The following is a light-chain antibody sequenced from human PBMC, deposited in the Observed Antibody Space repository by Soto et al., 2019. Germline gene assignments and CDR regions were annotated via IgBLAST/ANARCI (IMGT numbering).Light chain of an antibody. CDR3: LVWDTSEAWV. CDR2: YDG. CDR1: SIGSNS. J-gene: IGLJ3*02. Sequence: SYELTQPPSVSVAPGKTARISCGGNSIGSNSVLWYQQKPGQAPVLVIYYDGDRPSGIPERFSGSNSGNTATLTISRVEAGDEADYYCLVWDTSEAWVFGGWTQLTVL. V-gene: IGLV3-21*04.